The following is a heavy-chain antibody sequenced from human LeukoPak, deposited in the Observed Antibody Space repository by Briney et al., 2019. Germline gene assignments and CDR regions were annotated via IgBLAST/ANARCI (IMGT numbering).Heavy chain of an antibody. CDR1: GGSMSTYY. V-gene: IGHV4-4*07. CDR3: ARGRESTLVGYYFDF. Sequence: SETLSLTCTVSGGSMSTYYWSWIRQPAGRGLEWVGRIYSSGSTNSNPSLKSRVTMSVGTSKNQFSLKLSSVTAADTAVYYCARGRESTLVGYYFDFWGQGSLVTVSS. J-gene: IGHJ4*02. CDR2: IYSSGST.